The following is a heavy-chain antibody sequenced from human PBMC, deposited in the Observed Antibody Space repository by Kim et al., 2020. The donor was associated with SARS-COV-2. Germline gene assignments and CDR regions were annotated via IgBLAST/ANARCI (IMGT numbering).Heavy chain of an antibody. J-gene: IGHJ6*02. Sequence: KYLQDSVKGRFTISRDNSKNTLYLQMNSLRAEDTAVYYCARTPSYYYGMDVWGQGTTVTVSS. CDR3: ARTPSYYYGMDV. V-gene: IGHV3-30*07. CDR2: K.